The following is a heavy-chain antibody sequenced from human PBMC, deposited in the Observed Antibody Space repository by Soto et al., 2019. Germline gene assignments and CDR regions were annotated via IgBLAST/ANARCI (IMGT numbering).Heavy chain of an antibody. Sequence: QVQLVESGGGVVQPGRSLRLSCAASGFTFSSYGMHWVRQAPGKGLEWVAVIWYDGSNKYYADSVKGRFTISRDNSKNTLYLQMNSLRAEDTAVYYCARDSLRYGDPRTFDYWGQGTLVTVSS. CDR2: IWYDGSNK. CDR3: ARDSLRYGDPRTFDY. CDR1: GFTFSSYG. J-gene: IGHJ4*02. D-gene: IGHD4-17*01. V-gene: IGHV3-33*01.